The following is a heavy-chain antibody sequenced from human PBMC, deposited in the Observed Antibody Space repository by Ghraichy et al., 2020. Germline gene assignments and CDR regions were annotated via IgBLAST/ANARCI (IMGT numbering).Heavy chain of an antibody. V-gene: IGHV3-23*01. D-gene: IGHD3-22*01. CDR3: AKTPSVGSSGYYFDY. J-gene: IGHJ4*02. Sequence: GGSLRLSCAASGFTFSSYAMSWVRQAPGKGLEWVSAISGSGGSTYYADSVKGRFTISRDNSKNTLYLQMNSLRAEDTAVYYCAKTPSVGSSGYYFDYWGQGTLVTVSS. CDR2: ISGSGGST. CDR1: GFTFSSYA.